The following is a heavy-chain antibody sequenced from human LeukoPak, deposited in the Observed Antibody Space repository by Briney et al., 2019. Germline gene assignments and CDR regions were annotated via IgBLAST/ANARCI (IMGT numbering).Heavy chain of an antibody. J-gene: IGHJ4*02. CDR2: INHCGST. CDR3: ARAGVFWSGYYSGYFVY. CDR1: GGSFSSYY. D-gene: IGHD3-3*01. V-gene: IGHV4-34*01. Sequence: SETLSLTCAAYGGSFSSYYWSWIRQPPGKGLEWVGEINHCGSTNYNPSVKSRVTISVDKSKNQSSQKLSSVTSAETAVQYCARAGVFWSGYYSGYFVYWGQGTLVTVSS.